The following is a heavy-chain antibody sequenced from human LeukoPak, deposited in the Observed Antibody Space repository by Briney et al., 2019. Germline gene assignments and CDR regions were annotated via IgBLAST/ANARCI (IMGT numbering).Heavy chain of an antibody. CDR1: GYSFTNYW. V-gene: IGHV5-51*01. CDR3: ARLEPTADAFDI. J-gene: IGHJ3*02. CDR2: IYPGDSDT. Sequence: GESLKISCKGSGYSFTNYWIAWVRQMPGKGLECMGIIYPGDSDTRYSPSFQGQVTISADKSISTAYLQWSGLKASDTAMYHCARLEPTADAFDIWGQGTMVTVSS. D-gene: IGHD4-11*01.